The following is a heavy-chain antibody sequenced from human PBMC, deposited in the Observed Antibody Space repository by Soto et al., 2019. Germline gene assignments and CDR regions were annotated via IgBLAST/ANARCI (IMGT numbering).Heavy chain of an antibody. CDR3: ARDSGWPNLTFDN. CDR2: STYDGRET. D-gene: IGHD3-10*01. Sequence: GRSLRLSCAPSAFDFSSYGIHGCRQAPGKGLEWVAASTYDGRETFYADSAKGRFTVSKEMSKNTAFLQMSALRHEDTAVYFCARDSGWPNLTFDNWGQGTPVTVSS. J-gene: IGHJ4*02. CDR1: AFDFSSYG. V-gene: IGHV3-30*03.